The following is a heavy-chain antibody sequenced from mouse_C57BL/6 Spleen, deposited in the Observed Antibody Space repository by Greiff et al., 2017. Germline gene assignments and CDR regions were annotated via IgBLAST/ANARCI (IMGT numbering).Heavy chain of an antibody. D-gene: IGHD2-4*01. V-gene: IGHV14-2*01. CDR2: IDPEGGET. Sequence: VQLQQSGAELVKPGASVKLSCTASGFNITDYYMHWVKQRTEQGLEWIGRIDPEGGETKYAPKFQGKATITADTSSNTAYLQLSSLTSEDTAVYYCARGPYDYDVASFAYWGQGTLVTVSA. CDR3: ARGPYDYDVASFAY. CDR1: GFNITDYY. J-gene: IGHJ3*01.